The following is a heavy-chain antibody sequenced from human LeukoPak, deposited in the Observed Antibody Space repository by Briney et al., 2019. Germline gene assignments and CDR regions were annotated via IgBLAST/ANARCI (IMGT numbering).Heavy chain of an antibody. CDR1: GFSFSTYA. Sequence: SGGSLRLSCAASGFSFSTYAMHWVRQAPGKGLEWVAVISYDGNNKYYADSVKGRFTISRDNSKNTLYLLRNSLRAEDTAVYYCARGHGLVAADCWGQGTLVTVSS. CDR2: ISYDGNNK. CDR3: ARGHGLVAADC. J-gene: IGHJ4*02. V-gene: IGHV3-30-3*01. D-gene: IGHD2-15*01.